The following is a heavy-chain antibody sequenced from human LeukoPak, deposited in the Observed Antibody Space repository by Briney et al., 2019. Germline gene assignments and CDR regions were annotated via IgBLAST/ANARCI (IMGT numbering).Heavy chain of an antibody. J-gene: IGHJ6*03. CDR3: ARGLCSGGLAVAGPCYYYYYMDV. Sequence: PGGSLRLSCEASGFTFDDYGMSWVRQAPGKGLEWVSGINWNGGSTGYADSVKGRFTISRDNAKNSLYLQMNSLRAEDTALYYCARGLCSGGLAVAGPCYYYYYMDVWGKGTTVTVSS. CDR1: GFTFDDYG. CDR2: INWNGGST. V-gene: IGHV3-20*04. D-gene: IGHD6-19*01.